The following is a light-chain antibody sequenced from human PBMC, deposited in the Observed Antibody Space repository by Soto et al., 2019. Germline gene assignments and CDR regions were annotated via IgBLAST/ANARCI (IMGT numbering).Light chain of an antibody. J-gene: IGLJ1*01. CDR2: EVT. CDR3: CAYGYASSSTFPYV. V-gene: IGLV2-23*02. CDR1: SSDVGSYNL. Sequence: QSALTQPASVSGSPGQSITISCTGTSSDVGSYNLVSWYQHHPGKAPKLMIYEVTKRPSGVSNRFSGSKSGNTASLTISGLQAEDEADYYCCAYGYASSSTFPYVFGTGTKVTVL.